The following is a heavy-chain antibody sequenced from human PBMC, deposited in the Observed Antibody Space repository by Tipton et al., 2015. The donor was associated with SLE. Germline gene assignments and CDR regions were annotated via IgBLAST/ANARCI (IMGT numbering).Heavy chain of an antibody. CDR1: GGSISSYY. V-gene: IGHV4-59*01. CDR2: IYYSGST. D-gene: IGHD3-10*01. J-gene: IGHJ4*02. CDR3: ASFTMVRGDY. Sequence: LRLSCTVSGGSISSYYWSWIRQPPGKGLEWIGYIYYSGSTNYNPSLKSRVTISVDTSKNQFSLKLSSVTAADTAVYYCASFTMVRGDYWGQGTLVTVSS.